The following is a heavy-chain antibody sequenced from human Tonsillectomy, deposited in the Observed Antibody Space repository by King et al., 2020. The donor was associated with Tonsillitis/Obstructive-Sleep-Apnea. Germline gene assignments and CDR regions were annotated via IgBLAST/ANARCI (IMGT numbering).Heavy chain of an antibody. Sequence: QLVQSGAEVKKPGASVKVSCKASGYTFTGYYMHWVRQAPGQGLEWMGRINPNSGGTNYAQKFQGRDTMTRDTSISTAYMELSRLRSDDTVVYYCAREVAGILDYFDYWGQGTLVTVSS. CDR3: AREVAGILDYFDY. D-gene: IGHD6-19*01. J-gene: IGHJ4*02. V-gene: IGHV1-2*05. CDR1: GYTFTGYY. CDR2: INPNSGGT.